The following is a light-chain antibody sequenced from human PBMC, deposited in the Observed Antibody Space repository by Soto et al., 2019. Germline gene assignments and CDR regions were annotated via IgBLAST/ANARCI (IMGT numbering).Light chain of an antibody. CDR3: SSYTSSSTQVV. J-gene: IGLJ2*01. V-gene: IGLV2-14*01. CDR1: SSDVGGYNY. CDR2: DVS. Sequence: QSALTQPASVAGSPGQSITISCTGTSSDVGGYNYVSWYQQHPGKAPKLMIYDVSNRPSGVSNRFSGSKSGNTASLNISGSQAEDEADYYCSSYTSSSTQVVFGGGTKLTVL.